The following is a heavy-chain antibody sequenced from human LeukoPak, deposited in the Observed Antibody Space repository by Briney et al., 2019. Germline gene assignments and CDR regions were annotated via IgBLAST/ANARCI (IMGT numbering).Heavy chain of an antibody. Sequence: PLETLSLTCAVYGGSFSGYYWSWIRQPPGQGLDWIGKINHSRSTNYNPTLNSRVTISVDTSKNQFSLKLSSVAAAETAVYCWARRGRWGGFGGWGQGTLVTVSS. D-gene: IGHD5-12*01. V-gene: IGHV4-34*01. CDR2: INHSRST. J-gene: IGHJ1*01. CDR3: ARRGRWGGFGG. CDR1: GGSFSGYY.